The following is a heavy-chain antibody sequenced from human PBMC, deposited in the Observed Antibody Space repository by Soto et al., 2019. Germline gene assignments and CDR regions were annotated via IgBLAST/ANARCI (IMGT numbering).Heavy chain of an antibody. V-gene: IGHV6-1*01. CDR2: TYYRSRCYS. Sequence: SQTLSLTCAISGDSVSTNRASWNWIRQSPSRGLEWLGRTYYRSRCYSDYAVSVKSRITINPDTSKNEFSLQLNSVTAEDTAVYYCARGSAQDESWFDPRGQGTPVTVSS. J-gene: IGHJ5*02. D-gene: IGHD6-19*01. CDR1: GDSVSTNRAS. CDR3: ARGSAQDESWFDP.